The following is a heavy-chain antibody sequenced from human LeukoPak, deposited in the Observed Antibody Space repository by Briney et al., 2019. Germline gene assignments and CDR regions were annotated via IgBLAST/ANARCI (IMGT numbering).Heavy chain of an antibody. CDR1: GGTFSSYA. V-gene: IGHV1-69*13. D-gene: IGHD3-22*01. J-gene: IGHJ3*02. CDR3: ARGAYDSSGYYYSGYAFDI. CDR2: IIPIFGTA. Sequence: SVKVSCKASGGTFSSYAISWVRQAPGQGLEWMGGIIPIFGTASYAQKFQGRVTITADESTSTAYMELSSLRSEDTAVYYCARGAYDSSGYYYSGYAFDIWGQGTMVTVSS.